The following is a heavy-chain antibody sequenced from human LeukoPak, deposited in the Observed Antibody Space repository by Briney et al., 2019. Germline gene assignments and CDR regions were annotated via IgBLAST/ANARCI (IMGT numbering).Heavy chain of an antibody. CDR3: ATTDY. Sequence: ALVKVSCKASGGTFTSYTVSWVRQAPGQGLEWMGRIIPMSGTVKYAQKFQGRVTITTDESTSTAYMELSSLRSEDTAVYYCATTDYWGQGTLVTVSS. CDR2: IIPMSGTV. J-gene: IGHJ4*02. CDR1: GGTFTSYT. V-gene: IGHV1-69*05.